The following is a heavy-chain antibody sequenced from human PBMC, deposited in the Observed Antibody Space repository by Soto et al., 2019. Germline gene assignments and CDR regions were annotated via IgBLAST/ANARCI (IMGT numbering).Heavy chain of an antibody. J-gene: IGHJ6*02. CDR1: GGSFSGYY. Sequence: SETLSLTCVYGGSFSGYYWSWIRQSPGKGLEWIGEINHSGSTNNYNPSLKSRVTISVDTSKKQISLKLTSVTAADTAVYYCATDSTSRYYGMDVWGQGTTVTVSS. D-gene: IGHD2-2*01. V-gene: IGHV4-34*01. CDR2: INHSGST. CDR3: ATDSTSRYYGMDV.